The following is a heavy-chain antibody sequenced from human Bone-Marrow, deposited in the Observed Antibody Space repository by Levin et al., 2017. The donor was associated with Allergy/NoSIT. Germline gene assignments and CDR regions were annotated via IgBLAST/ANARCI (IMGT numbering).Heavy chain of an antibody. CDR3: AREEDPSLDEYFYSGMDV. J-gene: IGHJ6*02. CDR2: INSKSGAT. Sequence: GGSLRLSCKASGYTFTAYYIHWVRQLPGQGLEWMGWINSKSGATHYARKFQGRVTMTRDTSITTAYMELRRLRSDATAVFYCAREEDPSLDEYFYSGMDVWGQGTTVSVSS. V-gene: IGHV1-2*02. CDR1: GYTFTAYY. D-gene: IGHD1-1*01.